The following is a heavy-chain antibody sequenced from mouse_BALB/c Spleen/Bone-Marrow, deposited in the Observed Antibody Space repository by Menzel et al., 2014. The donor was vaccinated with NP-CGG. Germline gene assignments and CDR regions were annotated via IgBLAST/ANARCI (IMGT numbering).Heavy chain of an antibody. CDR2: ISSGSSTI. V-gene: IGHV5-17*02. Sequence: EVQVVESGGGLVQPGGSRKPSCAASGFTFSSFGMHWVRQAPEKGPEWVAYISSGSSTIYYADTVKGRFTISRDNPKNTLFLQMTSLRSEDTAMYYCARYYGNYSGYFDVWGAGTTVTVSS. J-gene: IGHJ1*01. D-gene: IGHD2-1*01. CDR3: ARYYGNYSGYFDV. CDR1: GFTFSSFG.